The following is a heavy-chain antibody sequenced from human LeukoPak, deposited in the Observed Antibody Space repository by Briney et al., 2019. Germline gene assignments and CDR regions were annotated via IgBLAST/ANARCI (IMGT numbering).Heavy chain of an antibody. D-gene: IGHD2-8*01. V-gene: IGHV3-48*04. J-gene: IGHJ6*03. CDR3: ARETNAKTTKFYYYYMDV. CDR2: ISSSSSTI. CDR1: GFTFSSYS. Sequence: PGGTLRLSCAASGFTFSSYSMNWVRQAPGKGLEWVSYISSSSSTIYYADSVKGRFTISRDNAKNSLYLQMNSLRAEDTAVYYCARETNAKTTKFYYYYMDVWGKGTTVTISS.